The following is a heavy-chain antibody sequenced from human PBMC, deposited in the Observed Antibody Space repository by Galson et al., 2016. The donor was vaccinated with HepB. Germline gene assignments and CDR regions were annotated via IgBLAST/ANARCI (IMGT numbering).Heavy chain of an antibody. J-gene: IGHJ6*02. V-gene: IGHV4-4*07. CDR1: GDAVRGSSYSYY. CDR3: ARGLLVLTTGYYYGMDV. Sequence: SETLSLTCSFSGDAVRGSSYSYYWTWIRQPAGKGLEWIGRVYSHGTTNYNPSFKSRVSVSLDRSKTRFSLSLMSVTAAGTAVYYCARGLLVLTTGYYYGMDVWGQATTGTVSS. D-gene: IGHD2-21*02. CDR2: VYSHGTT.